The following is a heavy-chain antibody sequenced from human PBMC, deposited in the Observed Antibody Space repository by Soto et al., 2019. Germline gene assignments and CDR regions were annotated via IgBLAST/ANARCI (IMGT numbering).Heavy chain of an antibody. CDR1: GVYLGSYY. CDR2: IYYSGST. D-gene: IGHD3-3*01. CDR3: ARSGITIFGVVTTKNYYYYMDV. J-gene: IGHJ6*03. Sequence: SETLSVSCTFSGVYLGSYYLSWIRQPPGKGLEWIGYIYYSGSTNYNPSLKSRVTISVDTSKNQFSLKLSSVTAADTAVYYCARSGITIFGVVTTKNYYYYMDVWGKGTTVTVSS. V-gene: IGHV4-59*08.